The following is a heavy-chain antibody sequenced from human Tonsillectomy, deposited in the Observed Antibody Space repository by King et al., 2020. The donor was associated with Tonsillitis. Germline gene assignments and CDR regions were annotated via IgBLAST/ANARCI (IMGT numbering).Heavy chain of an antibody. D-gene: IGHD6-13*01. Sequence: VQLVESGGGLVQPGGSLRLSCAASGFTFSTYWMTWVRQAPGKGLEGVASIKQDGSEKNYVDSVKGRFTISRDNAKTSLYLQMNSLRAEDTAVYYCARSSTCASWGQGTLVTVSS. CDR3: ARSSTCAS. CDR2: IKQDGSEK. CDR1: GFTFSTYW. V-gene: IGHV3-7*01. J-gene: IGHJ5*02.